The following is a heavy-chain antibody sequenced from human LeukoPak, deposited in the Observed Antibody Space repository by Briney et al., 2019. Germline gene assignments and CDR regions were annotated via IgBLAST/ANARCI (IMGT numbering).Heavy chain of an antibody. V-gene: IGHV3-33*01. CDR2: IWYDGSNK. Sequence: GGSLRLSCAASGFTFSSYGMHWVRQAPGKGLEWVAVIWYDGSNKYFADSVKGRFTISRDNSKNTLYLQMNSLRAEDTAVYYCARDGVRSGYHEGPDYWGQGTLVTVSS. CDR3: ARDGVRSGYHEGPDY. D-gene: IGHD3-22*01. J-gene: IGHJ4*02. CDR1: GFTFSSYG.